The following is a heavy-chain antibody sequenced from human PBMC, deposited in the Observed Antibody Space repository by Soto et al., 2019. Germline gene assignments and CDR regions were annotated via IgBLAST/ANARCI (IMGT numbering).Heavy chain of an antibody. V-gene: IGHV3-33*06. D-gene: IGHD2-8*01. J-gene: IGHJ6*02. Sequence: PGGSLRLSCVASGFTFSSYGMHWVRQAPGKGLEWVAVMSYDGSHEYYADSVKGRFTISRDNSKTILYLQMNSLRLEDTAVYYCAKGSVLRVVEAPLAILGGVDVWGQGAMVTVP. CDR2: MSYDGSHE. CDR3: AKGSVLRVVEAPLAILGGVDV. CDR1: GFTFSSYG.